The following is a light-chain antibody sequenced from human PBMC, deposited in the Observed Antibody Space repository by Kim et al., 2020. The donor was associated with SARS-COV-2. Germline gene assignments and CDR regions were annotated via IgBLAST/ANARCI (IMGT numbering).Light chain of an antibody. V-gene: IGKV1-9*01. Sequence: DIQLTQSPSFLSESVGDRVTFTCRASQGISYYLAWYQQNPGKAPKLLIYAASTLQSGVPSRFSGSGSGTEFTLTISSLQPEDFATYHCQQLNSYPFTFGPGTKVDIK. CDR3: QQLNSYPFT. J-gene: IGKJ3*01. CDR2: AAS. CDR1: QGISYY.